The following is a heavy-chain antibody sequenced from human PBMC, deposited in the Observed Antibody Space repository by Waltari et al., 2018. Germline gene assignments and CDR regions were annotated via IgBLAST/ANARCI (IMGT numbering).Heavy chain of an antibody. CDR3: ASVGASSSSWGAFDI. D-gene: IGHD6-13*01. CDR1: GFTFSSYW. J-gene: IGHJ3*02. V-gene: IGHV3-7*01. Sequence: VQLVQSGAEVKKPGASVKVSCKASGFTFSSYWMSWVRKAPGKGLEWVANIKQDGSEKYYVDSVKGRFTISRDNAKNSLYLQMNSLRAEDTAVYYCASVGASSSSWGAFDIWGQGTMVTVSS. CDR2: IKQDGSEK.